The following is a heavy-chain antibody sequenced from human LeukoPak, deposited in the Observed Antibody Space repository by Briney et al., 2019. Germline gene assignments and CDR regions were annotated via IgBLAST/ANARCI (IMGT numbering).Heavy chain of an antibody. V-gene: IGHV1-24*01. CDR1: GYTFTHYG. CDR3: ATLITMIVVAEDY. CDR2: FDPEDGET. D-gene: IGHD3-22*01. Sequence: ASVRVSCKASGYTFTHYGISWVRQAPGKGLEWMGGFDPEDGETIYAQKFQGRVTMTEDTSTDTAYMELSSLRSEDTAVYYCATLITMIVVAEDYWGQGTLVTVSS. J-gene: IGHJ4*02.